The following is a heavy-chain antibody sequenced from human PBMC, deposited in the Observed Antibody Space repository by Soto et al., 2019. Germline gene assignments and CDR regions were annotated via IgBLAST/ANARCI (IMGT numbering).Heavy chain of an antibody. CDR2: VSASGGST. V-gene: IGHV3-23*01. D-gene: IGHD6-13*01. J-gene: IGHJ4*02. CDR3: AKGSAAARPYYFDY. CDR1: GFTFSSYA. Sequence: GGSLRLSCAASGFTFSSYAMSWVRQAPGKGLEWVSAVSASGGSTYYADSVKGRFTISRDNSKNTLYLQMSSLGADDTAIYYCAKGSAAARPYYFDYWRQGALVTVSS.